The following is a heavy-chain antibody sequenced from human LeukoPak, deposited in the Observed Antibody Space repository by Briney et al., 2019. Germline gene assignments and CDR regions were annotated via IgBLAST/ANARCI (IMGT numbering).Heavy chain of an antibody. Sequence: GRSLRLSCAAAGCTFDDYAIHVVGQAPGKGLEWVSGISWNSGIIGYADSVKGRFTISRDNAKNSLYLQMNSLRAEDTALYYCAKGHDFGDYDHYFDYWGQGTLVTVSS. CDR2: ISWNSGII. V-gene: IGHV3-9*01. CDR3: AKGHDFGDYDHYFDY. J-gene: IGHJ4*02. D-gene: IGHD4-17*01. CDR1: GCTFDDYA.